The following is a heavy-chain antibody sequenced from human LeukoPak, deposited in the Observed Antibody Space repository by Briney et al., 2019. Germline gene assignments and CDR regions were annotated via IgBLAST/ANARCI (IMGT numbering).Heavy chain of an antibody. CDR2: ISGSGGST. CDR1: GGTFSSYA. CDR3: AKVKGVVVAATLYFDY. Sequence: SCKASGGTFSSYAMSWVRQAPGKGLEWVSAISGSGGSTYYADSVKGRFTISRDNSKNTLYLQMNSLRAEDTAVYYCAKVKGVVVAATLYFDYWGQGTLVTVSS. D-gene: IGHD2-15*01. V-gene: IGHV3-23*01. J-gene: IGHJ4*02.